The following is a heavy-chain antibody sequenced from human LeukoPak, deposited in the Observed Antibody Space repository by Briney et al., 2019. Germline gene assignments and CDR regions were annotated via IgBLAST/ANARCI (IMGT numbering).Heavy chain of an antibody. D-gene: IGHD1-26*01. J-gene: IGHJ3*02. Sequence: PSETLSLTCTVSGGSVRSYHWSLHNSGGTRYNPSLQSRVTISVDTSKNQFSLKLRSVTAADTAVYYCVRDWEGFNFDIWGQGTMVTVSS. CDR1: GGSVRSYH. V-gene: IGHV4-59*02. CDR2: LHNSGGT. CDR3: VRDWEGFNFDI.